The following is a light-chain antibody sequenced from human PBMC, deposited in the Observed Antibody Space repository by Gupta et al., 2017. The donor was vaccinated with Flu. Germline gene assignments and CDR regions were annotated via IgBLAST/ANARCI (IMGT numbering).Light chain of an antibody. J-gene: IGKJ2*01. CDR3: QHFGSSPYT. Sequence: ATLSCRASQSVSSNYFAWYQQKPGQAPRLLIYGASNRASGIPDRFSGSGSGTDFTLTIRRLEPEDSAVYYCQHFGSSPYTFCQGTKLEIK. CDR1: QSVSSNY. CDR2: GAS. V-gene: IGKV3-20*01.